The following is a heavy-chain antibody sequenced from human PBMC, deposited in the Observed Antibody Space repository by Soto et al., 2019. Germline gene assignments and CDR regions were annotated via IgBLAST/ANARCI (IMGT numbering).Heavy chain of an antibody. CDR2: IVVGSGNT. CDR3: AAEIGDYATMWAFDI. Sequence: GASVKVSCKASGFTFTSSAVQWVRQARGQRLEWIGWIVVGSGNTNYAQKFQERVTITRDMSTSTAYMELSSLRSEDTAVYYCAAEIGDYATMWAFDIWGQGTMVTVSS. V-gene: IGHV1-58*01. J-gene: IGHJ3*02. CDR1: GFTFTSSA. D-gene: IGHD4-17*01.